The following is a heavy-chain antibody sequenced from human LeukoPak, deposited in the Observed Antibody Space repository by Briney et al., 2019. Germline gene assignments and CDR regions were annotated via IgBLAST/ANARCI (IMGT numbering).Heavy chain of an antibody. D-gene: IGHD6-13*01. CDR1: GYTFTGYY. J-gene: IGHJ3*02. CDR3: ARDRTAAGNDAFDI. CDR2: INPNSGGT. Sequence: GASVKVSCKASGYTFTGYYMHWVRQPPRQGLEWMGWINPNSGGTNYAQKFRGRVTMTRNTSISTAYMELSRLRSDDTAVYYCARDRTAAGNDAFDIWGQGTMVTVSS. V-gene: IGHV1-2*02.